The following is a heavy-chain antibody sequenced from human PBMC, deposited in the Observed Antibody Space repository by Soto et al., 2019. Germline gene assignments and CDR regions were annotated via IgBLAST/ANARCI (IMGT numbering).Heavy chain of an antibody. CDR3: ARFLDMLVPHYYYGMDV. V-gene: IGHV5-10-1*01. CDR1: GYSFTSYC. J-gene: IGHJ6*02. CDR2: IDPSDSYT. Sequence: GESLKISCTGSGYSFTSYCISWVRQMHGKGLEWMGRIDPSDSYTNYSPSFQGHVTISADKSISTAYLQWSSLKASDTAMYYCARFLDMLVPHYYYGMDVWGQGTTVTVSS. D-gene: IGHD6-6*01.